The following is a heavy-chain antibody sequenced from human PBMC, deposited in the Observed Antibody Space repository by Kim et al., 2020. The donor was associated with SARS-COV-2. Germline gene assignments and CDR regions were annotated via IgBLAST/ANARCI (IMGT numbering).Heavy chain of an antibody. D-gene: IGHD6-13*01. CDR3: ASSGAAAGPTFDY. J-gene: IGHJ4*02. Sequence: YTPALTSRVTISVDTSKNQFSLKLSSVTAADTAVYYCASSGAAAGPTFDYWGQGTLVTVSS. V-gene: IGHV4-59*01.